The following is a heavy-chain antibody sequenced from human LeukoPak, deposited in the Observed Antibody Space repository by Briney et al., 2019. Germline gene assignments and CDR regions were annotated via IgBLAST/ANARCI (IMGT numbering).Heavy chain of an antibody. V-gene: IGHV4-31*11. CDR1: GGSISSGGYY. Sequence: SETLSLTCAVSGGSISSGGYYWSWIRQHPGKGLEWIGYIYYSGSTYYNPSLKSRVTISVDTSKNQFSLKLSSVTAADTAVYYCARAQYYYDSSGYYPYYFDYWGQGTLVTVSS. CDR2: IYYSGST. J-gene: IGHJ4*02. D-gene: IGHD3-22*01. CDR3: ARAQYYYDSSGYYPYYFDY.